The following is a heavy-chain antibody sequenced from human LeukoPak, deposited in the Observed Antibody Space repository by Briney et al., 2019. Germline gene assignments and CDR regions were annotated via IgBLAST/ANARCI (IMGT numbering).Heavy chain of an antibody. CDR1: GYTFTDYY. CDR2: IDPEDGET. J-gene: IGHJ6*03. Sequence: ASVKVSFKVSGYTFTDYYLHWVQQAPGKGLEWMGRIDPEDGETIYAEKFQGRVTITVDTSTDTAYIELSSLRSEDTAVYYGATDRSGGTAMVRRYYYYMDVWGKGTTVSVSS. D-gene: IGHD5-18*01. CDR3: ATDRSGGTAMVRRYYYYMDV. V-gene: IGHV1-69-2*01.